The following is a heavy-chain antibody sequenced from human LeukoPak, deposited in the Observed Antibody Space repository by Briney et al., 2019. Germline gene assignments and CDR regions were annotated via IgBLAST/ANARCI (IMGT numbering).Heavy chain of an antibody. Sequence: SETLSLTCTVSGGSISSYYWSWIRQPPGKGLEWIGYIYYSGSTNYNPSLKSRVTISVDTSKNQFSLKLSSVTAADTAVYYCARLGSSWPYYFDYWGQGTLVTVSS. V-gene: IGHV4-59*01. CDR2: IYYSGST. J-gene: IGHJ4*02. CDR3: ARLGSSWPYYFDY. CDR1: GGSISSYY. D-gene: IGHD6-13*01.